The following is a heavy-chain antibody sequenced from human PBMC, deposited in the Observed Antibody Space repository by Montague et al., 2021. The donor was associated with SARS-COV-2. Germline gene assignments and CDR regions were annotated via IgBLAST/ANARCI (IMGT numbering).Heavy chain of an antibody. CDR3: AKEEVPNDY. V-gene: IGHV3-23*01. CDR2: ISIYGTKT. J-gene: IGHJ4*02. CDR1: GFTFSDSA. Sequence: SLRLSCAVSGFTFSDSAMSWVRQTPGKGLEYVSGISIYGTKTYYADSVKGRFTISRDNSRNTVYLQMNSLRAEDTATYYCAKEEVPNDYWGRGTLVTVSS.